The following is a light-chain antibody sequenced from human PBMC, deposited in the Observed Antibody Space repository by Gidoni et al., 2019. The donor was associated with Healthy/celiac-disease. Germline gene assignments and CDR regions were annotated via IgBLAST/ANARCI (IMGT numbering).Light chain of an antibody. J-gene: IGLJ2*01. V-gene: IGLV3-21*02. CDR3: QVWDSSSDHVV. Sequence: SYVLTQPPSVSVAPGQTARITCGGTNIGSKSVHWYQQQPGQAPVLVVYDDSDRPSGIPERFSGSNSGNTATLTISRVEAGDEADYYCQVWDSSSDHVVFGGGTKLTVL. CDR1: NIGSKS. CDR2: DDS.